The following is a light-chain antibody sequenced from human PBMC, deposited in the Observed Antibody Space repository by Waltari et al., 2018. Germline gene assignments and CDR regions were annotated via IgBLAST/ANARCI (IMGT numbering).Light chain of an antibody. V-gene: IGLV2-11*01. CDR2: DVS. J-gene: IGLJ1*01. Sequence: QSALTQPRSVSGSLGQSVTIPCTGTSRDVGGYNYVPWYLQNPGKAPKLIIYDVSKRPSGVPDRFSGSKSGNTASLTISGLQAEDETDYYCCSYAGSYTYVFGTGTKVTVL. CDR1: SRDVGGYNY. CDR3: CSYAGSYTYV.